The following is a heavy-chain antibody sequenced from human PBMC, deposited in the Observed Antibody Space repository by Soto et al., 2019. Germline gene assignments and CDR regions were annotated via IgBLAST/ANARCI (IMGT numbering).Heavy chain of an antibody. D-gene: IGHD3-3*02. CDR1: GGTFSTSA. Sequence: QVQLMQSGAEVKKPGSSVKVSCKASGGTFSTSAISWVRQAPGEGLERVGGIMPVFATPDYAQKFEGRVTISADESTTTAYLELTSLTTDDTAVYYCARDKARQQLGGNYYYILDVWGQGTAITVSS. J-gene: IGHJ6*02. CDR2: IMPVFATP. V-gene: IGHV1-69*12. CDR3: ARDKARQQLGGNYYYILDV.